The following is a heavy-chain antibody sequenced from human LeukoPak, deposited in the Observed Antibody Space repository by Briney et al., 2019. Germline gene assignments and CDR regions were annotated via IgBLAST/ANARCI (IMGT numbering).Heavy chain of an antibody. V-gene: IGHV3-30*02. D-gene: IGHD6-19*01. CDR2: IRYDGSNK. CDR3: ANRPTVAVAGMGKAFDI. Sequence: GVSLRLSCAASGFTFSTYGMHWVRQAPGKGLEWVAFIRYDGSNKYYADSVKGRFTISRDNSKNTLYLQMHSLRAEDTAVYYCANRPTVAVAGMGKAFDIWGQGTMVTVSS. CDR1: GFTFSTYG. J-gene: IGHJ3*02.